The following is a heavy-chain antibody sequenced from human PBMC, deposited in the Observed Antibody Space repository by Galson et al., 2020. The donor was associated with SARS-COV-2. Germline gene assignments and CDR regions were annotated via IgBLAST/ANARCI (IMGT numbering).Heavy chain of an antibody. CDR3: AKDSGYSSGGSDY. V-gene: IGHV3-9*01. CDR1: GFTFDDYA. CDR2: ISWNSGSI. J-gene: IGHJ4*02. D-gene: IGHD6-19*01. Sequence: GGSLRLSCAASGFTFDDYAMHWVRQAPGKGLEWVAGISWNSGSICYADSVKGRFTISRDNAKNSLYLQMNSLIAEDTALYYCAKDSGYSSGGSDYWGQGTMVTVYS.